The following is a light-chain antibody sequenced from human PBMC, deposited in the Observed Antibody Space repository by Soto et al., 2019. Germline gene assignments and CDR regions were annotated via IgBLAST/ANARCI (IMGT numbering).Light chain of an antibody. V-gene: IGLV2-23*01. CDR2: EDN. J-gene: IGLJ1*01. CDR1: SSXXGNYNL. Sequence: QSALTQPASVSGSPGQSITISCTGTSSXXGNYNLVSWYQQHPGKAPKLMIYEDNKRPSGVSSRFSGSKSGNTASLTISGXXAXXXXXYXCCSDTGTTTPLYVFGTGTKLTVL. CDR3: CSDTGTTTPLYV.